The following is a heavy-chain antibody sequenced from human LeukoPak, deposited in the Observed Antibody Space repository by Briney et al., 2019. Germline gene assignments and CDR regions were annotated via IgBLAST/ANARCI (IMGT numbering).Heavy chain of an antibody. Sequence: GGSLRLSCAASGFTFSSYWMSWVRQVPGKGLEWVASINEDGSEIHYVDSVKGRFTISRDNAKDSLYLQMNSLTAEDRAMYYCVRAYHPGGWFDPWGQGTLVTVSS. V-gene: IGHV3-7*04. CDR2: INEDGSEI. D-gene: IGHD2-21*01. J-gene: IGHJ5*02. CDR3: VRAYHPGGWFDP. CDR1: GFTFSSYW.